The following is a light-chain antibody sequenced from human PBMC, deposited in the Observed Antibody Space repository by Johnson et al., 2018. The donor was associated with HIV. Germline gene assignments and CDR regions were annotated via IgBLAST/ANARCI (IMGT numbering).Light chain of an antibody. CDR3: GTWDSSLSTGGNV. CDR2: DNN. Sequence: QSVLTQPPSVSAAPGQKVTISCSGSSSNIANNYVSWYQQLPGTAPKLLIYDNNKRPSGIPDRFSGSKSGTSATLGIPGLQPWEEADYYCGTWDSSLSTGGNVFGTGTKVTVL. J-gene: IGLJ1*01. V-gene: IGLV1-51*01. CDR1: SSNIANNY.